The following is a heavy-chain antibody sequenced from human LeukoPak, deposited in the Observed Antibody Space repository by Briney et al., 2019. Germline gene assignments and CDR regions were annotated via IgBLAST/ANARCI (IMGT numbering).Heavy chain of an antibody. CDR1: GGSFSGYH. CDR3: GRGTRIRGVVL. J-gene: IGHJ4*02. D-gene: IGHD3-3*01. CDR2: GDQSGSS. V-gene: IGHV4-34*01. Sequence: SETLSLTCGVHGGSFSGYHWYWIRQPPGKGLEWIGEGDQSGSSDSNPSLKRRVTISVDKSKSQCSLKLSSVTAADTAVYYCGRGTRIRGVVLWGQGTLVTVSS.